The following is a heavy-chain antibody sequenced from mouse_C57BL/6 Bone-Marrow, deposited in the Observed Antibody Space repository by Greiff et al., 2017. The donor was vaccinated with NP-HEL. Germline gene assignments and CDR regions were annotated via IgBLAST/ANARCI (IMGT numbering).Heavy chain of an antibody. CDR2: IYPGDGDT. D-gene: IGHD1-1*01. CDR1: GYAFSSSW. Sequence: QVQLQQSGPELVKPGASAKISCKASGYAFSSSWMNWVKQRPGKGLEWIGRIYPGDGDTNYNGKFKGKATLTADKSSSTAYMQLSSLTSEDSAVYFCARLGTTVVDYWGQGTTLTVSS. V-gene: IGHV1-82*01. J-gene: IGHJ2*01. CDR3: ARLGTTVVDY.